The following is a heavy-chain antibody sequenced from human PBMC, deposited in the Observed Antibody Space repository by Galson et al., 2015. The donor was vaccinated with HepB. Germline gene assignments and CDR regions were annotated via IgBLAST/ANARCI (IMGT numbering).Heavy chain of an antibody. D-gene: IGHD5-18*01. CDR1: GGSISSSSYY. V-gene: IGHV4-39*01. Sequence: LSLTCTVSGGSISSSSYYWGWIRQPPGKGLEWIGSIYYSGSTYYNPSLKSRVTISVDTSKNQFSLKPSSVTAADTAVYYCARPRGYSYGPFDYWGQGTLVTVSS. CDR3: ARPRGYSYGPFDY. CDR2: IYYSGST. J-gene: IGHJ4*02.